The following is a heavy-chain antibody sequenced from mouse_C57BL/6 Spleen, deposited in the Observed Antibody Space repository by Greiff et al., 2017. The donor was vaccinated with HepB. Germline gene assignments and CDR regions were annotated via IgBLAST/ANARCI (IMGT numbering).Heavy chain of an antibody. CDR3: ARGGLLRGFFAY. CDR2: IWSGGST. D-gene: IGHD1-1*01. Sequence: QVQLQQSGPGLVQPSQRLSITCTVSGFSLTSYGVHWVRQSPGKGLEWLGVIWSGGSTDYNAAFISRLSISKDNSKSQVFFKMNSLQADDTAIYYCARGGLLRGFFAYWGQGTLVTVSA. CDR1: GFSLTSYG. V-gene: IGHV2-2*01. J-gene: IGHJ3*01.